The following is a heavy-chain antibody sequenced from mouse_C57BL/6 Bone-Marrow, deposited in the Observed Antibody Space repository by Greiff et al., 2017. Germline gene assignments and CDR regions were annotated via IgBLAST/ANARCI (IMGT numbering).Heavy chain of an antibody. CDR2: IYPGDGDT. J-gene: IGHJ2*01. CDR3: ARSIYYYGSSPYYFDY. D-gene: IGHD1-1*01. V-gene: IGHV1-82*01. CDR1: GYAFSSSW. Sequence: VQLQQSGPELVKPGASVKISCKASGYAFSSSWMNWVKQRPGKGLEWIGRIYPGDGDTNYNGKFKGKATLTADKSSSTAYMQLSSLPSEDSAVYFCARSIYYYGSSPYYFDYWGQGTTLTVSS.